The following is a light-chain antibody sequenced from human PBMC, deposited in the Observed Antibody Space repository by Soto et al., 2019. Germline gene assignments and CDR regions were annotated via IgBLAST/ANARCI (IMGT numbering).Light chain of an antibody. CDR1: HTHNTY. J-gene: IGKJ1*01. CDR3: QQGYSNPWT. CDR2: AAS. V-gene: IGKV1-39*01. Sequence: DVQMTPSQSSLSASIGARVTITCLSSHTHNTYLHWYQQKPGKAPKLLISAASNLQSGVPSRFSGSGSGTNFTLSLNSLQPEDFATYYCQQGYSNPWTFGQGTKVDIK.